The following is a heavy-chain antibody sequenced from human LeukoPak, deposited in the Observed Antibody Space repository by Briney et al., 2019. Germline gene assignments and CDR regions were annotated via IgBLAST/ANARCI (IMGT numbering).Heavy chain of an antibody. D-gene: IGHD2/OR15-2a*01. J-gene: IGHJ4*01. CDR2: NSALNGNI. CDR1: GFIFNRYG. Sequence: GASVKVSCKASGFIFNRYGFSWVRQAPGQRPEWMGWNSALNGNIDYAPKFQGRVTMNTDTLTRTAYMSLSSLVSADTAVYYCASADPTNTGREYFDYWGRGTLVTVSS. CDR3: ASADPTNTGREYFDY. V-gene: IGHV1-18*01.